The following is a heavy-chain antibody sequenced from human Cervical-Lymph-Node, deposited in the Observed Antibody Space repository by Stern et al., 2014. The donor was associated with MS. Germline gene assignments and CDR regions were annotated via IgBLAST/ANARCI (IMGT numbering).Heavy chain of an antibody. V-gene: IGHV3-11*01. D-gene: IGHD2-15*01. J-gene: IGHJ6*02. CDR2: MSSSGSTK. CDR3: ARSTDRAYGMDV. Sequence: QVQLVESGGGLVKPGGSLRLSCAASGFIFSDYYMTRMRQAPGKGLELVSYMSSSGSTKYYADSVKGRFTISRDNAKNSLYLQMNSLRAEDTAVYYCARSTDRAYGMDVWGQGTTVTVSS. CDR1: GFIFSDYY.